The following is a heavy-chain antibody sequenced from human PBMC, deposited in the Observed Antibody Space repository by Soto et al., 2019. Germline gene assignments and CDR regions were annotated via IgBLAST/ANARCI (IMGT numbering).Heavy chain of an antibody. CDR1: GINISDYA. CDR2: ISPTSSSY. V-gene: IGHV3-23*01. Sequence: PGGSLRLSCAASGINISDYAMSWVRQAPGKGLEWIASISPTSSSYFHAASVGGRFSISRENSKNTLSLQMNSLRAVDTAVYYCVSAGSYYFASGSYLPYYMDVWGKGTTVTVSS. CDR3: VSAGSYYFASGSYLPYYMDV. D-gene: IGHD3-10*01. J-gene: IGHJ6*03.